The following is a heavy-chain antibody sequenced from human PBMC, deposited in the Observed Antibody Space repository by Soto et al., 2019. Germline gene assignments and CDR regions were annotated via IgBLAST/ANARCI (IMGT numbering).Heavy chain of an antibody. Sequence: PGGSLRLSCSASGFTFSTYWMSWVRQAPGKGLEWVACIKKDGSEIYYVDSVKGRFTISRDNAKNSLYLQMNSLRAEDTAVYYCAGLDTSMVKTAGYWGQGT. CDR3: AGLDTSMVKTAGY. V-gene: IGHV3-7*01. D-gene: IGHD5-18*01. J-gene: IGHJ4*02. CDR2: IKKDGSEI. CDR1: GFTFSTYW.